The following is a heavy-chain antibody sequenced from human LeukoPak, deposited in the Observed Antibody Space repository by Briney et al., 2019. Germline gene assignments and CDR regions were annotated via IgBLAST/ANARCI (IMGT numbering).Heavy chain of an antibody. CDR3: ASPGAAAAPG. D-gene: IGHD6-13*01. CDR1: GFTFSSYG. J-gene: IGHJ4*02. CDR2: ISYDGSNK. Sequence: AGGPLRLSCAASGFTFSSYGMHWVRQAPGKGLEWVAVISYDGSNKYYADSVKGRFTISRDNSKNTLYLQMNSLRAEDTAVYYCASPGAAAAPGWGQGTLVTVSS. V-gene: IGHV3-30*03.